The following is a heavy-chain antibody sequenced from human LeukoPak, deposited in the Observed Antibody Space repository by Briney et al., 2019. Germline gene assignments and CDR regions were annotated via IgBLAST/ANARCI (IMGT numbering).Heavy chain of an antibody. CDR3: ARISSTSGHYFDY. CDR1: GDSVSSNSAT. J-gene: IGHJ4*02. Sequence: SQTLSLTCALSGDSVSSNSATWNWLRQSPSRGLEWLGRTYYRSKWYNDYAVSVKSRITINPDTSKNQFSLQLNSVTPEDTAVYYCARISSTSGHYFDYWGQGTVVTVSS. V-gene: IGHV6-1*01. CDR2: TYYRSKWYN. D-gene: IGHD2-2*01.